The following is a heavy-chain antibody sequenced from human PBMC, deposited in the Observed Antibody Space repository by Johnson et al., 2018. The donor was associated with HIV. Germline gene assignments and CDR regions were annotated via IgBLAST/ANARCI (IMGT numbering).Heavy chain of an antibody. CDR2: ISSSGSSV. CDR3: ARDATPWGGAYVGYAFDL. V-gene: IGHV3-11*04. D-gene: IGHD4-17*01. J-gene: IGHJ3*01. CDR1: RFTFSDYY. Sequence: QVQLVESGGGLVKPGGSLRLSCAASRFTFSDYYMSWIRQTPGKGLEWVAYISSSGSSVYYTDSVKGRFTISRDNTKNSLHLQMNSLRAEATAVYYCARDATPWGGAYVGYAFDLWGQGTMVAVSS.